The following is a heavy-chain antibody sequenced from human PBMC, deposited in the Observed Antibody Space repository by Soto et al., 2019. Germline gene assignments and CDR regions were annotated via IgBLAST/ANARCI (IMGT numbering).Heavy chain of an antibody. CDR3: ARDYSGVPATQPYYYYYMDV. Sequence: ASVKVSCKASGYTFTSYGISWVRQAPGQGLEWMGWISAYNGNTNYAQKLQGRVTMTRDTSTSTAYMELRSLRSDDTAVYYCARDYSGVPATQPYYYYYMDVWGKGTTVTVSS. CDR2: ISAYNGNT. D-gene: IGHD2-15*01. CDR1: GYTFTSYG. J-gene: IGHJ6*03. V-gene: IGHV1-18*01.